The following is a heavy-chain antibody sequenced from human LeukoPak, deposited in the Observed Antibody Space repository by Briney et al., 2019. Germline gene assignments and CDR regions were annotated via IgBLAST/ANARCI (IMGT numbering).Heavy chain of an antibody. CDR3: ASDLGAHFDY. CDR2: INHSGST. V-gene: IGHV4-34*01. J-gene: IGHJ4*02. D-gene: IGHD3-10*01. CDR1: GGSISSYY. Sequence: PSETLSLTCTVSGGSISSYYWSWIRQPPGKGLEWIGEINHSGSTNYNPSLKSRVTISVDTSKNQFSLKLSSVTAADTAVYYCASDLGAHFDYWGQGTLVTVSS.